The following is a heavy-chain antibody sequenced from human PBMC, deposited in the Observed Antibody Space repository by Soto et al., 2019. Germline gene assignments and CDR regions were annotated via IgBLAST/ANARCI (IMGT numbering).Heavy chain of an antibody. CDR2: IWYDGSNK. V-gene: IGHV3-33*01. Sequence: GGSLRLSCAATGFTFSSYGMHWVRQAPGKGLEWVAVIWYDGSNKYYADSVKGRFTISRDNSKNTLYLQMNSLRAEDTAVYYCARDDYYDSSGYSPIFDYWGQGTLVTVSS. D-gene: IGHD3-22*01. CDR1: GFTFSSYG. CDR3: ARDDYYDSSGYSPIFDY. J-gene: IGHJ4*02.